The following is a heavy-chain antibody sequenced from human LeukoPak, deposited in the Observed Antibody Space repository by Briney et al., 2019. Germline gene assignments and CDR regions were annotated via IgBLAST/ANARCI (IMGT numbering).Heavy chain of an antibody. CDR2: IKQDGSEK. Sequence: GGSLRLSCAASGFTFSSYAMSWVRQAPGKGLEWVANIKQDGSEKYYVDSVKGRFTISRDNAKNSLYLQMNSLRAEDTAVYYCARDGGYSSSWYWNYYYGMDVWGQGTTVTVSS. CDR1: GFTFSSYA. J-gene: IGHJ6*02. CDR3: ARDGGYSSSWYWNYYYGMDV. V-gene: IGHV3-7*03. D-gene: IGHD6-13*01.